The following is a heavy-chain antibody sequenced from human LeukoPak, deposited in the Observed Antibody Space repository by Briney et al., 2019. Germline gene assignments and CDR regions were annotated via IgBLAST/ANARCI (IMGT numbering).Heavy chain of an antibody. J-gene: IGHJ4*02. Sequence: GGSLRLSCAASGFTFSSYSMNWVRQAPGKGLEWVSSISSSSSYIYYADSVKGRFTISRDNAKNSLYLQMNSLRAEDTAVYYCARLAVAGWATFDYWGQGPLVTVSS. V-gene: IGHV3-21*01. CDR3: ARLAVAGWATFDY. CDR2: ISSSSSYI. D-gene: IGHD6-19*01. CDR1: GFTFSSYS.